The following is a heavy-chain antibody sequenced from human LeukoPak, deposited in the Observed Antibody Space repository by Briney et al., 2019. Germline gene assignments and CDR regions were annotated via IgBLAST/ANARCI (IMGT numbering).Heavy chain of an antibody. J-gene: IGHJ4*02. V-gene: IGHV1-24*01. CDR2: FDPEDGET. D-gene: IGHD3-22*01. CDR3: ATTNRAAYYNDSSGYYYFDY. Sequence: GASVKVSCKVSGYTLTELSMHWVRQAPGKGLEWMGGFDPEDGETIYAQKFQGRVTMTEDTSTDTAYMELSSLRSEDMAVYYCATTNRAAYYNDSSGYYYFDYWGQGTLVTVSS. CDR1: GYTLTELS.